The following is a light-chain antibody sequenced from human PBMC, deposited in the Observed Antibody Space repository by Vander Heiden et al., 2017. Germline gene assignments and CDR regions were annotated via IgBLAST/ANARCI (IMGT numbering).Light chain of an antibody. CDR3: QEYYSTSFA. CDR2: WAS. CDR1: QSVLYSSNNKNY. V-gene: IGKV4-1*01. J-gene: IGKJ2*01. Sequence: DFVTTQSPDSLAVYLGERATINRKSSQSVLYSSNNKNYLAWYQQKPGQPPKLLIYWASTRESGVPDRFSGSGSGTDFTLTITNVQAEDVAVYYCQEYYSTSFAFGQGTKLEIK.